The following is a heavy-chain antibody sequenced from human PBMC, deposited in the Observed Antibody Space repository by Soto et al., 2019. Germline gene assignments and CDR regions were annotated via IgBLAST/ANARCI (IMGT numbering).Heavy chain of an antibody. CDR1: GYSFTSYW. CDR3: ARHGPRLSGAAAVDY. V-gene: IGHV5-51*01. Sequence: GESLKISCKGSGYSFTSYWIGWVRQMPGKGLEWMGIIYPGDSDTRYSPSFQGQVTISADKSISTAYLQWSSLKASDTAMYYCARHGPRLSGAAAVDYWGQGTLVTVSS. D-gene: IGHD6-13*01. CDR2: IYPGDSDT. J-gene: IGHJ4*02.